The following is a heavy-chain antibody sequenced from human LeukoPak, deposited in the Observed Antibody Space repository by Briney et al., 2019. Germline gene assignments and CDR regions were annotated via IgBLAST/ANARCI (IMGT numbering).Heavy chain of an antibody. CDR3: AKELSYFDX. CDR1: GFTFSSYG. V-gene: IGHV3-30*18. CDR2: ISYDGSNK. Sequence: GGSLRLSCAASGFTFSSYGMHWVRQAPGKGLEWVAVISYDGSNKYYADSVKGRFTISRDNSKDTLYLQMNSLRAKDTAVYYCAKELSYFDXXXQGTLVTVSS. J-gene: IGHJ4*02.